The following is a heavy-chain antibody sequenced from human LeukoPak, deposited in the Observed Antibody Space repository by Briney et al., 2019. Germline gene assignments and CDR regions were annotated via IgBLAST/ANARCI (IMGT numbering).Heavy chain of an antibody. CDR2: IIPIFGTA. CDR3: ASMTQSYYYGSGSLDY. J-gene: IGHJ4*02. CDR1: GGTFSSYA. V-gene: IGHV1-69*05. Sequence: GASVKVSRKASGGTFSSYAISWVRQAPGQGLEWMGGIIPIFGTANYAQKFQGRVTITTDESTSTAYMELCSLRSEDTAVYYCASMTQSYYYGSGSLDYWGQGTLVTVSS. D-gene: IGHD3-10*01.